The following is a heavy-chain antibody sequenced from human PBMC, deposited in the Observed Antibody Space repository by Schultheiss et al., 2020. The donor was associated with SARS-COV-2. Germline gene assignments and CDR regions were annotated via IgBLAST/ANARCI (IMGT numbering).Heavy chain of an antibody. CDR1: GFTFSSYW. CDR3: AREVNVLLWFGEPRAFDI. CDR2: INHDGRST. Sequence: GGSLRLSCAASGFTFSSYWMHWVRQAPGKGLVWVSLINHDGRSTNYADSVKGRFTISRDNAKNSLYLQMNSLRAEDTAVFYCAREVNVLLWFGEPRAFDIWGQGTMVTVSS. J-gene: IGHJ3*02. D-gene: IGHD3-10*01. V-gene: IGHV3-74*01.